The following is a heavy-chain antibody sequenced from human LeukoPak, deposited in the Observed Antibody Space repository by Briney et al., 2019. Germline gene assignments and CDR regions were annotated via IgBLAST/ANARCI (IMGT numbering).Heavy chain of an antibody. CDR1: GFTFNNAW. CDR2: VKSKTDGGTI. Sequence: GGSLRLSCAASGFTFNNAWMSWVRQAPGKGLEWVGRVKSKTDGGTIDYGAPVKGKFTISRDDSKNTMSLQRNSLKTEDTGVYYCIADLFNHYYGMDVWGQGTTVTVSS. J-gene: IGHJ6*02. CDR3: IADLFNHYYGMDV. V-gene: IGHV3-15*01.